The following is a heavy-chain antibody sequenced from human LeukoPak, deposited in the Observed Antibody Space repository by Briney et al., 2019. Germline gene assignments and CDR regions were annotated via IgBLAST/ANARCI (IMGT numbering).Heavy chain of an antibody. CDR3: ARGPSGYHNT. D-gene: IGHD5-12*01. V-gene: IGHV3-23*01. Sequence: GGTLRLSCVVPGFTFSTYGMNWVRQAPGKGLEWVSGISTSGSSTYYAGSVKGRFTISRDNSKNTLYLQMNSLRAEDTAVYYCARGPSGYHNTGGQGTLVTVSS. J-gene: IGHJ4*02. CDR2: ISTSGSST. CDR1: GFTFSTYG.